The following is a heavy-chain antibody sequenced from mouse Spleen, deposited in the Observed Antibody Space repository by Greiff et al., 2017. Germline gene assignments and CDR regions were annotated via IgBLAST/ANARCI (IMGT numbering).Heavy chain of an antibody. J-gene: IGHJ4*01. CDR1: GFTFSDYY. CDR3: AREDYGSSYVRDYYAMDY. D-gene: IGHD1-1*01. CDR2: ISNGGGST. Sequence: EVQGVESGGGLVQPGGSLKLSCATSGFTFSDYYMYWVRQTPEKRLEWVAYISNGGGSTYYPDTVKGRFTISRDNAKNTLYLQMSRLKSEDTAMYYCAREDYGSSYVRDYYAMDYWGQGTSVTVSS. V-gene: IGHV5-12*02.